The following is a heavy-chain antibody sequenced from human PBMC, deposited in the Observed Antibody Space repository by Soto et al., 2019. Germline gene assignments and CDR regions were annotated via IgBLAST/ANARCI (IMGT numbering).Heavy chain of an antibody. V-gene: IGHV2-5*02. CDR1: GFSLSTSGVG. CDR3: AHVPGSGSYAYYYYYGMDV. D-gene: IGHD1-26*01. CDR2: IYWDDDK. J-gene: IGHJ6*02. Sequence: QITLKESGPTLVKPTQTLTLTCTFSGFSLSTSGVGVGWIRQPPGKALEWLALIYWDDDKRYSPSLKSRLTITKDTXTTXVXLTMTNMDPVDTATYYCAHVPGSGSYAYYYYYGMDVWGQGTTVTVSS.